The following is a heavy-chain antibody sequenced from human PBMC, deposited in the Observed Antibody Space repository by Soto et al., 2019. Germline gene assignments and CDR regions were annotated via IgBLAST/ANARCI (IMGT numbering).Heavy chain of an antibody. CDR3: AIGLYAWGAVGGSFDY. D-gene: IGHD6-19*01. J-gene: IGHJ4*02. CDR1: GFTFSSYG. CDR2: IWYDGSNK. V-gene: IGHV3-33*01. Sequence: QVQLVESGGGVVQPGRSLRLSCAASGFTFSSYGMHWVRQAPGKGLEWVAVIWYDGSNKDYADSVKGRFTISRDNSKNTLYLQVNSLRAEDTAVYYCAIGLYAWGAVGGSFDYWGQGTLVTVSS.